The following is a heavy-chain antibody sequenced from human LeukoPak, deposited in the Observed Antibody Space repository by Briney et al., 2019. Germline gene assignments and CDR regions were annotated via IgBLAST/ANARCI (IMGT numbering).Heavy chain of an antibody. CDR1: GFTFSSYG. Sequence: GGSLRLSCAASGFTFSSYGMHWVCQAPGKGLEWVAVIWYDGSNKYYADSVKGRFTISRDNSKNTLYLQVNSLRAEDTAVYYCARRQYSSGWYSLDYWGQGTLVTVSS. CDR2: IWYDGSNK. V-gene: IGHV3-33*01. CDR3: ARRQYSSGWYSLDY. D-gene: IGHD6-19*01. J-gene: IGHJ4*02.